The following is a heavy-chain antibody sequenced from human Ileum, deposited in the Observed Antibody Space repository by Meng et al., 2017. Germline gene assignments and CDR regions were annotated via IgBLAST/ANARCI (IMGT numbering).Heavy chain of an antibody. V-gene: IGHV4-34*01. J-gene: IGHJ4*02. CDR1: GGSFSANY. CDR2: INHNGNT. Sequence: QVQLQQWGAGLLKPSETRSLTCVVYGGSFSANYWTWIRQPPGKGLEWIGEINHNGNTNYKPSLKRRVTISVDTSKEQFSLRLTSVTAADTAVYYCASARYDNWGQGTLVTVSS. CDR3: ASARYDN.